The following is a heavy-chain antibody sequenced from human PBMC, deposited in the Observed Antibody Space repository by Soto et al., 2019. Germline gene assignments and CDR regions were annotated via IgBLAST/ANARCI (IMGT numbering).Heavy chain of an antibody. Sequence: SQTLSLTCAISGDSVSSNSAAWNWIRQSPSRGLEWLGRTYYRSKWYNDYAVSVKRRITINPDTSKNQFSLQLNSVTPEYTAVYYCARDLWGLLSGYSSSWYYFDYWGQGTLVTVSS. D-gene: IGHD6-13*01. V-gene: IGHV6-1*01. CDR2: TYYRSKWYN. CDR1: GDSVSSNSAA. CDR3: ARDLWGLLSGYSSSWYYFDY. J-gene: IGHJ4*02.